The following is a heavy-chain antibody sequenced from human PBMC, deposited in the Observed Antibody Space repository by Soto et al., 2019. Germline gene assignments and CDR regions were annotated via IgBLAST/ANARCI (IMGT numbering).Heavy chain of an antibody. CDR3: TTDSADIVVVTATFGMDV. D-gene: IGHD2-15*01. V-gene: IGHV3-15*01. CDR2: IKSITDGGTT. J-gene: IGHJ6*02. CDR1: GITFSNAW. Sequence: GVSLRLSCAASGITFSNAWMTWVRQAPGKGLEWVGRIKSITDGGTTDYAAPVKGRFTISRDDSKDTLYLQMNNLRTEDTAVYHCTTDSADIVVVTATFGMDVWGQGTTVTVSS.